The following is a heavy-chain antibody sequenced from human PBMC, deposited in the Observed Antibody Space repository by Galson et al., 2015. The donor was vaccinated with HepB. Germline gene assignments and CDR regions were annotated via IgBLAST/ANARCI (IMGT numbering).Heavy chain of an antibody. Sequence: CAISGDSVSSNSDVWTWIRQSPSRGLEWLGRTYYRSKWYNDYALALRSRITINPDTSKNQFSLHLNSVTPEDTAVYFCARSGGTTKNFDYWSQGTLVTVSS. V-gene: IGHV6-1*01. J-gene: IGHJ4*02. D-gene: IGHD1-26*01. CDR2: TYYRSKWYN. CDR1: GDSVSSNSDV. CDR3: ARSGGTTKNFDY.